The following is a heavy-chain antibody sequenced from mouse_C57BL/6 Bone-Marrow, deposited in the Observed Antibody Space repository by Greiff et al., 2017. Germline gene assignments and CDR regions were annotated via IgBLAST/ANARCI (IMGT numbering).Heavy chain of an antibody. D-gene: IGHD1-1*01. V-gene: IGHV1-26*01. J-gene: IGHJ2*01. CDR2: INPNNGGT. CDR1: GYTFTDYY. Sequence: VQLQQSGPELVKPGASVKISCKASGYTFTDYYMNWVKQSHGKSLEWIGDINPNNGGTSYNQKFKGKATLTVDKSSSTAYMELRSLTSEDSAVYYCAMLGSYYYGSSPFYFDYWGQGTTLTVSS. CDR3: AMLGSYYYGSSPFYFDY.